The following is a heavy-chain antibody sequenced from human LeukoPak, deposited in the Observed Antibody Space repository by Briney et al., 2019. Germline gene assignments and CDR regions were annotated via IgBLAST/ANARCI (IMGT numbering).Heavy chain of an antibody. V-gene: IGHV3-7*04. Sequence: GGSLRLSCAASGFTFSSYAMHWVRQAPGKGLEWVANVNQDASEKYYVDSVKGRFTISRDNGKKSLYLQINSLRVEDTAVYYCARGQVTAVTGLASFDIWGPGTMVTVSS. D-gene: IGHD4-17*01. CDR3: ARGQVTAVTGLASFDI. CDR2: VNQDASEK. J-gene: IGHJ3*02. CDR1: GFTFSSYA.